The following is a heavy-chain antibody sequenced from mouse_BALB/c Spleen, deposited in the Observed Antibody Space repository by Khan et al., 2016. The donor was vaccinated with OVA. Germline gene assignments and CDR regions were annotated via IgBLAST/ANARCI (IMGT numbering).Heavy chain of an antibody. J-gene: IGHJ4*01. D-gene: IGHD1-1*01. CDR3: ARTLYGSGYDYAMDY. Sequence: LVESGPELKQPGETVKISCKASGYIFTNYGMTWVKQAPGKGLKWMGWINTYTGEPTYADDFKGRFAFSLETSANTAYLQINNLKNEDTATYCCARTLYGSGYDYAMDYWGQGTSVTVSS. CDR2: INTYTGEP. CDR1: GYIFTNYG. V-gene: IGHV9-3-1*01.